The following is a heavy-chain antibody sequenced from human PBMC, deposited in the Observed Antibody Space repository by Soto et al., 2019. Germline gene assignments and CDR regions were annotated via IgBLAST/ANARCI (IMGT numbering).Heavy chain of an antibody. CDR2: IRSKANSYAT. CDR3: TRHRDIVVVPAAMMYYYYGMDV. V-gene: IGHV3-73*01. Sequence: GGSLRLSCAASGFTFSGSAMHWVRQASGKGLEWVGRIRSKANSYATAYAASVKGRFTISRDDSKNTAYLQMNSLKTEDTAVYYWTRHRDIVVVPAAMMYYYYGMDVWGQGTTVTVSS. J-gene: IGHJ6*02. CDR1: GFTFSGSA. D-gene: IGHD2-2*01.